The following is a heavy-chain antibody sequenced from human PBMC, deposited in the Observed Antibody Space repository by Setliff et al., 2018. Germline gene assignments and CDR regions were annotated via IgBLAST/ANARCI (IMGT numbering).Heavy chain of an antibody. CDR1: GGFIRDYY. Sequence: SSETLSLTCTASGGFIRDYYWNWIRQSPGKGLEWIGYIYYRGTTNYNSSLKGRVTISIDMSKNQFSLKLSSAAAADTAVYFCAAVGIDAGGGWFDPWGHGTPVTVS. V-gene: IGHV4-59*01. J-gene: IGHJ5*02. D-gene: IGHD1-26*01. CDR2: IYYRGTT. CDR3: AAVGIDAGGGWFDP.